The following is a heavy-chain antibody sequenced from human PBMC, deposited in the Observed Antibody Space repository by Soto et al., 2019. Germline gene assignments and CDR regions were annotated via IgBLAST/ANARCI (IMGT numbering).Heavy chain of an antibody. Sequence: GGSLRLSCAASGFTFSSYGMHWVRQAPGKGLEWVAVIWYDGSNKYYADSVKGRFTISRDNSKNTLYLQMNSLRAEDTAVYYCARAGCKYSSSPLCGMDVWGQGTTVTVSS. D-gene: IGHD6-6*01. CDR3: ARAGCKYSSSPLCGMDV. CDR2: IWYDGSNK. CDR1: GFTFSSYG. J-gene: IGHJ6*02. V-gene: IGHV3-33*01.